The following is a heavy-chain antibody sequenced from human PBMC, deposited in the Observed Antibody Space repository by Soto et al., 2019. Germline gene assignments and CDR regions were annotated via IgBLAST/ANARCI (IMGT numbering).Heavy chain of an antibody. CDR3: ARDNRGYYGSGSYSPYGMDV. J-gene: IGHJ6*02. CDR2: IYYSGST. Sequence: KTSETLSLTCTVSGGSISSGDYYWSWIRQPPGKGLEWIGYIYYSGSTYYNPSLKSRVTISVDTSKNQFSLKLSSVTAADTAVYYCARDNRGYYGSGSYSPYGMDVWGQGTTVTGSS. D-gene: IGHD3-10*01. CDR1: GGSISSGDYY. V-gene: IGHV4-30-4*01.